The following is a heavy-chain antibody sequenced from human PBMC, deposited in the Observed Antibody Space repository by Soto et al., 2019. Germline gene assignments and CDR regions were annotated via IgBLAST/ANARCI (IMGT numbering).Heavy chain of an antibody. CDR2: IRSKVNSYAT. J-gene: IGHJ4*02. V-gene: IGHV3-73*01. Sequence: EVQLVESGGGLVQPGGSLKLSCAASGFTFSGSAMHWVRQASGKGLEWVGRIRSKVNSYATAYAASVKGRFTISRDDSKNTAYLQMNGLKTEETAGYYCTRPEYSSSWYKDYWGQGTLVTVSS. CDR3: TRPEYSSSWYKDY. D-gene: IGHD6-13*01. CDR1: GFTFSGSA.